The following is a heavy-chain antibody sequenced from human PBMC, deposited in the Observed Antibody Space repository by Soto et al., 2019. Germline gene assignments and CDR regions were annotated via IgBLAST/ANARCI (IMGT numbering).Heavy chain of an antibody. D-gene: IGHD4-17*01. CDR2: IYYSGST. CDR1: GGSISSYY. J-gene: IGHJ4*02. Sequence: PSETLSLTCTVSGGSISSYYWSWIRQPPGKGLEWIGYIYYSGSTNYNPSLKSRVTISVDTSKNQFSLKLSSVTAADTAVYYCAGGDYGDYYLRFDYWGQGTLVTVSS. CDR3: AGGDYGDYYLRFDY. V-gene: IGHV4-59*08.